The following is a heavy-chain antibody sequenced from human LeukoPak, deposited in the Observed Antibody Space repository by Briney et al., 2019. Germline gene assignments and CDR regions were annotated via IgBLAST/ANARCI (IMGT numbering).Heavy chain of an antibody. CDR1: GYTFTSYG. CDR3: AREWVSWDTAMVQPKINFDY. CDR2: ISAYNGNT. J-gene: IGHJ4*02. V-gene: IGHV1-18*01. Sequence: PLASVKVSCKASGYTFTSYGISWVRQAPGQGLEWMGWISAYNGNTNYAQKLQGRVTMTTDTSTSTAYMELRSLRSDDTAVYYCAREWVSWDTAMVQPKINFDYWGQGTLVTVSS. D-gene: IGHD5-18*01.